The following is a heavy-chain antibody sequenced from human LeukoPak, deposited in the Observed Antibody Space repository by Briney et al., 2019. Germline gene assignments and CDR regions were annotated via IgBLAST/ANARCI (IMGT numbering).Heavy chain of an antibody. CDR1: GFNFGDYA. Sequence: QSGGSLRLSCAASGFNFGDYAIHWVRQAPGKGLEWVSGISWNSGNIGYADSVKGRFTISRDNAKNSVYLQMNSLRAEDTALYYCAKTERGSGYPLEPLAYWGQGTLVIVSS. CDR2: ISWNSGNI. D-gene: IGHD3-22*01. J-gene: IGHJ4*02. CDR3: AKTERGSGYPLEPLAY. V-gene: IGHV3-9*01.